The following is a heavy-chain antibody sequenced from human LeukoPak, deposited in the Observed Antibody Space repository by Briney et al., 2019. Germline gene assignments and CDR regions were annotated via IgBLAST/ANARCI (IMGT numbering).Heavy chain of an antibody. CDR3: AKSAADYSSSSFDY. J-gene: IGHJ4*02. V-gene: IGHV3-23*01. D-gene: IGHD6-6*01. CDR2: ISGSGGST. CDR1: GFTFSSYA. Sequence: GGSLRLSCAASGFTFSSYAMSWVRQAPGKGLEWVSSISGSGGSTYYADSVKSRFTISRYNSKNTLYMQMNSLRAEDTAVYYCAKSAADYSSSSFDYWGQGTLVTVSS.